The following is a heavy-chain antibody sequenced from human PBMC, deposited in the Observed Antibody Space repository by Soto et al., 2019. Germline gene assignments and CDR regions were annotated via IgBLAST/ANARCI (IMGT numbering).Heavy chain of an antibody. CDR3: ARDGAVWFGELYYYFDY. CDR2: ISYDGSNK. D-gene: IGHD3-10*01. J-gene: IGHJ4*02. V-gene: IGHV3-30-3*01. CDR1: GFTFSSYA. Sequence: GGSLRLSCAASGFTFSSYAMHWVRQAPGKGLEWVAVISYDGSNKYYADSVKGRFTISRDNSKNTLYLQMNSLRAEDTAVYYCARDGAVWFGELYYYFDYWGQGTLVTVSS.